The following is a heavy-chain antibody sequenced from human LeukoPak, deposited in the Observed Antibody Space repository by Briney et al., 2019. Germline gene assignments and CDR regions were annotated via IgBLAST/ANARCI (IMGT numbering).Heavy chain of an antibody. D-gene: IGHD6-13*01. Sequence: SETLSLTCTVSGGSISSYYWSWIRQPPGKGLEWIGYIYYTGSTDYNPSLKSRVAISVDTSKNQFSLKLSSVTAADTAVNYCARGSKAAPGTFDYWGQGTLVTVSS. V-gene: IGHV4-59*01. CDR1: GGSISSYY. CDR3: ARGSKAAPGTFDY. CDR2: IYYTGST. J-gene: IGHJ4*02.